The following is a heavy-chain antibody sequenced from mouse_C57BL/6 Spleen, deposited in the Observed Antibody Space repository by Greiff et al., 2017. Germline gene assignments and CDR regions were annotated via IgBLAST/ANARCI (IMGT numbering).Heavy chain of an antibody. J-gene: IGHJ4*01. D-gene: IGHD4-1*01. Sequence: EVQLKESGPGLVKPSQSLSLTCSVTGYSITSGYYWNWIRQFPGNKLEWMGYISYDGSNNYNPSLKNRISITRDTSKNQFFLKLNSVTTEDTATYYCARTNWGAMDYWGQGTSVTVSS. V-gene: IGHV3-6*01. CDR3: ARTNWGAMDY. CDR2: ISYDGSN. CDR1: GYSITSGYY.